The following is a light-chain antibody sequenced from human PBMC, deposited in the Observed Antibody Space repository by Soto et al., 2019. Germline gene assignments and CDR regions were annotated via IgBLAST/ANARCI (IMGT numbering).Light chain of an antibody. CDR2: GTS. CDR3: QHYGSSPPDT. V-gene: IGKV3-20*01. Sequence: EIVLTQSPGTLSLFLGERATLSCRASQSVSSKYVAWYQQKPGQAPSLLIYGTSNRAADVPDRFSATGSGTDFSLTISRLQPEDSAVYYCQHYGSSPPDTFGQGTKLEI. J-gene: IGKJ2*01. CDR1: QSVSSKY.